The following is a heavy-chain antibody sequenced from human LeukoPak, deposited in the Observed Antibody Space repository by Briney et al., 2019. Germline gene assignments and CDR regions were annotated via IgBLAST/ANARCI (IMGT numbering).Heavy chain of an antibody. J-gene: IGHJ5*02. CDR3: ARDLRPHYYDRSGYGCFGS. Sequence: GGSLRLSCAPSGFTFSTFAMNWVRQAPGKGLEWVSAISASGSRTFYADSVKGRFTISRDNSKNTLSLQMNSLRAGDTAVYYCARDLRPHYYDRSGYGCFGSWGQGTLVTVSS. D-gene: IGHD3-22*01. V-gene: IGHV3-23*01. CDR1: GFTFSTFA. CDR2: ISASGSRT.